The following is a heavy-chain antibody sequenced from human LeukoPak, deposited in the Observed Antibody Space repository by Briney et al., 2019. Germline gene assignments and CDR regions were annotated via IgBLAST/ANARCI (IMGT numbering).Heavy chain of an antibody. Sequence: ASVKVSCKASGYTFTSYGISWVRQAPGQGLEWMGWISAYNGNTNYAQKLQGRVTITTDTSRSTAYMELRSLRSDDTAVYYCARGRGLLRYFDWFRLDYYYYMDVWGEGTTVTISS. CDR1: GYTFTSYG. D-gene: IGHD3-9*01. J-gene: IGHJ6*03. CDR2: ISAYNGNT. CDR3: ARGRGLLRYFDWFRLDYYYYMDV. V-gene: IGHV1-18*01.